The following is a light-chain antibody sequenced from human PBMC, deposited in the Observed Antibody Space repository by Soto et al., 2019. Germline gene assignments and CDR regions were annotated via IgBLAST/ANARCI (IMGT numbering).Light chain of an antibody. Sequence: QSALTQPASVSGSPGQSITISCTGTNSDVGSYNLVSWYQQHPGKVPKLIIYEVKNRPSGVSDRFSGSKSGNTASLTISGLQAEDEADYYCSSFTSTSTYVFGAGTKLTVL. J-gene: IGLJ1*01. CDR1: NSDVGSYNL. V-gene: IGLV2-14*01. CDR2: EVK. CDR3: SSFTSTSTYV.